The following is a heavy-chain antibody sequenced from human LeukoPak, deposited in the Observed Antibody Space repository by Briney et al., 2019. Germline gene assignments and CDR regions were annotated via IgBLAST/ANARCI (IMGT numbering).Heavy chain of an antibody. CDR1: RFTFSSYS. J-gene: IGHJ4*02. CDR2: ISSSSSYI. Sequence: GGSLRLSCAASRFTFSSYSMNWVRQAPGKGLEWVSSISSSSSYIYYADSVKGRFTISRDNAKNSLCLQMNSLRAEDTAVYYCARAARRYGITGTGDYWGQGTLVTVSS. CDR3: ARAARRYGITGTGDY. V-gene: IGHV3-21*01. D-gene: IGHD1-7*01.